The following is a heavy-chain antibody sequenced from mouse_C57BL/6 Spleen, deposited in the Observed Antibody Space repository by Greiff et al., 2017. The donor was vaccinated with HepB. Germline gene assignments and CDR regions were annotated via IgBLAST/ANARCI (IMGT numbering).Heavy chain of an antibody. Sequence: EVHLVESGGDLVKPGGSLKLPCAASGFTFSSYGMSWVRQTPDKRLEWVATISSGGSYTYYPDSVKGRFTISRDNAKNTLYLQMSSLKSEDTAMYYCARHDGYPDYWGQGTTLTVSS. D-gene: IGHD2-3*01. CDR1: GFTFSSYG. J-gene: IGHJ2*01. CDR3: ARHDGYPDY. V-gene: IGHV5-6*01. CDR2: ISSGGSYT.